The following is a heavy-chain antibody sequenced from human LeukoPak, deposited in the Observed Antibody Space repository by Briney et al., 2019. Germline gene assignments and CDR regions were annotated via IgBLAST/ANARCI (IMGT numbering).Heavy chain of an antibody. V-gene: IGHV4-31*03. J-gene: IGHJ4*02. CDR2: IYYSGST. CDR3: ARGPITMVRGVITPPFDY. D-gene: IGHD3-10*01. Sequence: SQTLSLTCTVSGGSISSGGYYWSWIRQHPGKGLEWIGYIYYSGSTYYNPSLKGRVTISVDTSKNQFSLKLSSVTAADTAVYYCARGPITMVRGVITPPFDYWGQGTLVTVSS. CDR1: GGSISSGGYY.